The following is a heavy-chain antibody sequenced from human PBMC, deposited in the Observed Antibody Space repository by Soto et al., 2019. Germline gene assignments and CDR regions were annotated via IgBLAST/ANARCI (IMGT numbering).Heavy chain of an antibody. J-gene: IGHJ6*02. Sequence: ASVKVSCKASGYTFTSYGISWVRQAPGQGLEWVGWISAYNGNTNYAQKLQGRVTMTTDTSTSTAYMELRSLRSDDTAVYYCARELADTVIAAAGTDYYYGMDVWGQGTTVTVSS. CDR3: ARELADTVIAAAGTDYYYGMDV. CDR2: ISAYNGNT. D-gene: IGHD6-13*01. V-gene: IGHV1-18*01. CDR1: GYTFTSYG.